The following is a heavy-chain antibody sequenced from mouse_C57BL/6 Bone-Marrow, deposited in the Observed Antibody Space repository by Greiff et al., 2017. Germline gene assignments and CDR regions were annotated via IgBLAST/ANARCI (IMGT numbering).Heavy chain of an antibody. CDR2: ISYDGSN. CDR3: AREGGYLFAY. CDR1: GYSITSGYY. J-gene: IGHJ3*01. D-gene: IGHD2-2*01. V-gene: IGHV3-6*01. Sequence: EVQLQQSGPGLVKPSQSLSLTCSVTGYSITSGYYWNWIRQFPGNKLEWMGYISYDGSNNYNPSLKNRISITRDTSKNQFFLKLNSVTTEDTATYYCAREGGYLFAYWGQGTLVTVSA.